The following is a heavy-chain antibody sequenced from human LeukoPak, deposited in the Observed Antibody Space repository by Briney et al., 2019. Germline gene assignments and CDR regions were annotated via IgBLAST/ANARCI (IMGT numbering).Heavy chain of an antibody. Sequence: SETLSLTCAVSGYSISSGYYWCWIRQPPRKGLEWSGNINHSGSSYYNPSPKSRVPISVDTSKNQFSLNLSSVTAADTAVYYCAGGIVGVHAYWGQGTLVTVSS. CDR3: AGGIVGVHAY. CDR2: INHSGSS. V-gene: IGHV4-38-2*01. CDR1: GYSISSGYY. D-gene: IGHD1-26*01. J-gene: IGHJ4*02.